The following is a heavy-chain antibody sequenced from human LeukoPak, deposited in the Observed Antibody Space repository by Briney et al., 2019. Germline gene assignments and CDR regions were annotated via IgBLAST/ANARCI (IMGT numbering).Heavy chain of an antibody. D-gene: IGHD1-26*01. Sequence: GGSLRLSCVTSGFMFSTYAMSWVRQAPGKGLEWVSIISGSGERTYYADSVKGRLTVSRDNSKNTLYLQMKSLRAEDTTVYYCVSQSYSGSDNFYFHYWGQGTLVAVSS. V-gene: IGHV3-23*01. CDR1: GFMFSTYA. J-gene: IGHJ4*02. CDR2: ISGSGERT. CDR3: VSQSYSGSDNFYFHY.